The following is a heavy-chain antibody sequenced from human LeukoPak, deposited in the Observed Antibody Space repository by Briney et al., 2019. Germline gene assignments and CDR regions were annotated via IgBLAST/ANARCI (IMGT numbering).Heavy chain of an antibody. Sequence: SQTLPLTCAISGVSISSSSFSWGWIRQSPSRGLEWLGRTYYSSKWINEYAESVKSRITINPDTSKNQFSLQLKSVTPEDTAVYYCARGGYRNWFDPWGQGTLVTVSS. CDR1: GVSISSSSFS. CDR3: ARGGYRNWFDP. J-gene: IGHJ5*02. V-gene: IGHV6-1*01. CDR2: TYYSSKWIN. D-gene: IGHD5-18*01.